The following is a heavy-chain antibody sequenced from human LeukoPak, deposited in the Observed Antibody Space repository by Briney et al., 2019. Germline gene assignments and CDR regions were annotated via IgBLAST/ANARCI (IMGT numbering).Heavy chain of an antibody. J-gene: IGHJ4*02. Sequence: SETLSLTCTASGGSISSYYGSWIRQPPGKGLEWIGYIYYSGSTNYNPSLKSRVTISVDTSKNQFSLKLSSVTAADTAVYYCARDGRYCSSTSCYTGFDYWGQGTLVTVSS. D-gene: IGHD2-2*02. CDR2: IYYSGST. V-gene: IGHV4-59*01. CDR1: GGSISSYY. CDR3: ARDGRYCSSTSCYTGFDY.